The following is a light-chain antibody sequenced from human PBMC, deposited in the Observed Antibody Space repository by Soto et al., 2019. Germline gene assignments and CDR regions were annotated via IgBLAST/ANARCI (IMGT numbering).Light chain of an antibody. J-gene: IGKJ1*01. V-gene: IGKV1-5*01. CDR3: QQYDSYSSGP. CDR1: LTVNTW. Sequence: DIQMTQSPSTLSASVGDRVTMACRVSLTVNTWLAWYQQKPGKAPKVLIFDASSLKTGVPSRFSGSGSGTEFTLTISNLQPDDFATYYCQQYDSYSSGPFGQGTKVDIK. CDR2: DAS.